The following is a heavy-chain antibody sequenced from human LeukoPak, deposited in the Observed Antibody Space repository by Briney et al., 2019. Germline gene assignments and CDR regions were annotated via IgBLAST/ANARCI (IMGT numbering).Heavy chain of an antibody. CDR1: GGSFSGYY. Sequence: SETLSLTCAVYGGSFSGYYWSWIRQPPGKGLEWIGEINHSGSTNYNPSLKSRVTISVDTSKNQFSLKLSSVTAADTAVYYCAVHGSGSPYNWFDPWGQGTLVTVSS. J-gene: IGHJ5*02. CDR2: INHSGST. D-gene: IGHD3-10*01. V-gene: IGHV4-34*01. CDR3: AVHGSGSPYNWFDP.